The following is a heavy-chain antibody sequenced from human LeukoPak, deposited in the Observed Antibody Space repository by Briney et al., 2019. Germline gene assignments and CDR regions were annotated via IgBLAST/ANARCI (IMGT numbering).Heavy chain of an antibody. CDR2: ISSSGSTI. V-gene: IGHV3-11*04. D-gene: IGHD1-14*01. CDR1: GFTFSDYY. CDR3: ARDRNQGATWEFDY. J-gene: IGHJ4*02. Sequence: KPGGSLRLSCAASGFTFSDYYMSWIRQAPGKGLEWVSYISSSGSTIYYADSVKGRFTISRDNSKNTLYLQMNSLRVEDTAVYYCARDRNQGATWEFDYWGQGTLVTVSS.